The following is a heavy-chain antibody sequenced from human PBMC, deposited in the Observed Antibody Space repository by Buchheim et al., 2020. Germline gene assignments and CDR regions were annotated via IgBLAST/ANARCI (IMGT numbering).Heavy chain of an antibody. D-gene: IGHD3-22*01. Sequence: QVQLVQSGAEVKKPGASVKVSCKASGYTITGYYMHWVRQAPGQGLEWMGWINPNNGDTNYAQKFQGRATMTRDTSISTVYMELSRLRSDDTAVYYCARFHYDTSMDVWGQGTT. J-gene: IGHJ6*02. CDR2: INPNNGDT. CDR1: GYTITGYY. CDR3: ARFHYDTSMDV. V-gene: IGHV1-2*02.